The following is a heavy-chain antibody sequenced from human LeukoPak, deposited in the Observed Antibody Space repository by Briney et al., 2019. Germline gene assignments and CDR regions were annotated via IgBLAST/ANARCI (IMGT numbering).Heavy chain of an antibody. J-gene: IGHJ5*02. V-gene: IGHV3-13*01. CDR1: GFTFTTYD. CDR3: ARPRIRGVINNWFDP. Sequence: GGSLRLSCAASGFTFTTYDMHWVRQATGKGLEWVSAIGTAGDTYYPGSVKGRFTISRENAKNSLYLQMNSLRAGDTAVYYCARPRIRGVINNWFDPWGQGTLVTVSS. CDR2: IGTAGDT. D-gene: IGHD3-10*01.